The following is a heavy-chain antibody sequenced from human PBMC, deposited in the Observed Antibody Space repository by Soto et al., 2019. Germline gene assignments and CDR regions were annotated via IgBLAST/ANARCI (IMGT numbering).Heavy chain of an antibody. V-gene: IGHV1-69*02. D-gene: IGHD6-19*01. Sequence: QVQLVQSGAEVKKPGSSVKVSCKASGGTFSRYTISWVRQAPGQGLEWMGRIIPILGIANYAQKFQGRVTITADKSTSTAYMELSSLRSEDTAVYYCARGRIAVAGQDAFDIWGQGTMVTVSS. CDR3: ARGRIAVAGQDAFDI. CDR1: GGTFSRYT. J-gene: IGHJ3*02. CDR2: IIPILGIA.